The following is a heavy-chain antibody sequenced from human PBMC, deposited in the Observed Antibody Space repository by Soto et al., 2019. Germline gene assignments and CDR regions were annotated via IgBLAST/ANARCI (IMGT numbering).Heavy chain of an antibody. V-gene: IGHV3-23*01. Sequence: EVQLLESGGGLVQPGGSLRLSCAASGFTFRNYDMSWVRQIPGKGLEWVSAISARGGGPYYRDSVRGRFSISRDNSKNTLYLQMNSLRVEDTAIYYCAKRLEGPPGYYSEDYWGQGTLVTVSS. J-gene: IGHJ4*02. CDR1: GFTFRNYD. CDR3: AKRLEGPPGYYSEDY. CDR2: ISARGGGP. D-gene: IGHD3-9*01.